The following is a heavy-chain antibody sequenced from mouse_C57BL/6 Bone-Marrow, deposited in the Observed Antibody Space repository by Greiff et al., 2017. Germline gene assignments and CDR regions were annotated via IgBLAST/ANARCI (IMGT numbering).Heavy chain of an antibody. CDR3: ARIKYLYYAMDY. D-gene: IGHD2-10*02. Sequence: QVQLQQPGAELVRPGSSVKLSCNSSGYSFTSYWMHLVKLRPIQGLDWICNVDPSDSEAHYNQKFKDKATLTVDKSSSTAYMQLSSLTSEDSAVYYCARIKYLYYAMDYWGEGTSVTASS. V-gene: IGHV1-52*01. J-gene: IGHJ4*01. CDR2: VDPSDSEA. CDR1: GYSFTSYW.